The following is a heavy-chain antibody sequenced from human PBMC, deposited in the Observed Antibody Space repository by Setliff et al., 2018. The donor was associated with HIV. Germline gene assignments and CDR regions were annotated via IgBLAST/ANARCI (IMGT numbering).Heavy chain of an antibody. CDR3: ARGRSLVRGSGSPEYYYMDV. Sequence: ASVKVSCKASGYTLTSFEINWVRQATGQGLEWMGWMNPNSGDTGYAQKFQGRVTMTRNTSISTAFMELSSLRSEDTAVYYCARGRSLVRGSGSPEYYYMDVWGKGTTVTVSS. V-gene: IGHV1-8*02. CDR1: GYTLTSFE. D-gene: IGHD3-10*01. CDR2: MNPNSGDT. J-gene: IGHJ6*03.